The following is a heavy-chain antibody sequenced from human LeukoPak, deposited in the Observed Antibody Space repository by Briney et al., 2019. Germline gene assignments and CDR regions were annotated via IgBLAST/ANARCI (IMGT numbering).Heavy chain of an antibody. J-gene: IGHJ4*02. V-gene: IGHV3-49*04. CDR1: GFTFGDYG. D-gene: IGHD6-13*01. Sequence: GGSVRLSCTASGFTFGDYGMSWVRQAAGKGLEWVGLIRSKPYGGTTEYAASVKGRVSISRDTSTSIVYLQMNSLKTEDTAVYYCTSGPFSSSWSGPVVFADYWGQGTLVTVPS. CDR3: TSGPFSSSWSGPVVFADY. CDR2: IRSKPYGGTT.